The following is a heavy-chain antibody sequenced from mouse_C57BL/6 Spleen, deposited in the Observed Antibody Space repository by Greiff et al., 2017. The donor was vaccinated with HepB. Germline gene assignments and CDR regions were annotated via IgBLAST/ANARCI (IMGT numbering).Heavy chain of an antibody. CDR1: GYAFTNYL. D-gene: IGHD2-4*01. Sequence: VQLQQSGAELVRPGTSVKVSCKASGYAFTNYLIEWVKQRPGQGLEWIGVINPGSGGTNYNEKFKGKATLTADKSSSTAYMQLSSLTSEDSAVYFCARGGLENYDYDGNFDYWGQGTTLTVSS. J-gene: IGHJ2*01. CDR2: INPGSGGT. V-gene: IGHV1-54*01. CDR3: ARGGLENYDYDGNFDY.